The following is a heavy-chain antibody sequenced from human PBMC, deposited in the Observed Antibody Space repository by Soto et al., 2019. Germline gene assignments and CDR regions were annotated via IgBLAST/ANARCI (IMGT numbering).Heavy chain of an antibody. CDR2: IYYSGST. J-gene: IGHJ5*02. V-gene: IGHV4-39*01. Sequence: SETLSLTCTVSGGSISSSSYYWGWIRRPPGKGLEWIGSIYYSGSTYYNPSLKSRVTISVDTSKNQFSLKLSSVTAADTAVYYCARHRAYCSSTSCYHWFDPWGQGTLVTVSS. CDR3: ARHRAYCSSTSCYHWFDP. CDR1: GGSISSSSYY. D-gene: IGHD2-2*01.